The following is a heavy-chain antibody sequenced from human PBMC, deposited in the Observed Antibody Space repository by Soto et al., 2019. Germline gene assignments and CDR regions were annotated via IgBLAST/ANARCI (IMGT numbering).Heavy chain of an antibody. CDR2: INAGNGNT. Sequence: ASLKVTCKASGYTFTSCAMRWVRQAPGQRLEWMGWINAGNGNTKYSQKCQGRVTITRDTSASTAYMELSSLRSEDKAVYYCARDLGGWPDYWGQGTPVTVSS. CDR3: ARDLGGWPDY. V-gene: IGHV1-3*01. J-gene: IGHJ4*02. CDR1: GYTFTSCA. D-gene: IGHD2-15*01.